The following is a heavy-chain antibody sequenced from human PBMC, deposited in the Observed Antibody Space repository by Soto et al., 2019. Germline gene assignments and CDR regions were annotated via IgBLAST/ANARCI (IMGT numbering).Heavy chain of an antibody. CDR3: AAFVVPASRNTGFDF. CDR1: GVSIKTNDYY. Sequence: SETLSLTCIVSGVSIKTNDYYWGWVRQPPGKGLEWIGNIFYGGSTFYNPSLRTRLSISVDTSKNQFSLRLNSVTAADTAVYYCAAFVVPASRNTGFDFWGQGTLVTVSS. J-gene: IGHJ4*02. D-gene: IGHD2-15*01. CDR2: IFYGGST. V-gene: IGHV4-39*01.